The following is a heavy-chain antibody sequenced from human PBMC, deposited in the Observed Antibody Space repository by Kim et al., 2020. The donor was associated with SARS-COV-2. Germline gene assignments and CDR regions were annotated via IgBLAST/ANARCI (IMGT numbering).Heavy chain of an antibody. CDR1: GFTFSSYS. Sequence: GGSLRLSCAASGFTFSSYSMNWVRQAPGKGLEWVSSISSSSSYIYYADSVKGRFTISRDNAKNSLYLQMNSLRAEDTAVYYCARDGALTIFGVALPYYYYMDVWGKGTTVTVSS. J-gene: IGHJ6*03. CDR2: ISSSSSYI. D-gene: IGHD3-3*01. V-gene: IGHV3-21*01. CDR3: ARDGALTIFGVALPYYYYMDV.